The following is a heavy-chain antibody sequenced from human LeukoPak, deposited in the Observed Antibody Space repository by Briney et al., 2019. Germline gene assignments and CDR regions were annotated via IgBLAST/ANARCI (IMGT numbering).Heavy chain of an antibody. CDR2: ISYDGSNK. D-gene: IGHD6-19*01. CDR1: GFSFSGYG. V-gene: IGHV3-30*18. J-gene: IGHJ3*01. Sequence: GGSLRLSCAASGFSFSGYGMHWVRQAPGKGLEWVAAISYDGSNKFYADSVKGRFTISRDNSKNTPYLQMNSLRAEDTAVYYCAKLGYSSGWYDFQIDAFDFWGQGTMVTVSS. CDR3: AKLGYSSGWYDFQIDAFDF.